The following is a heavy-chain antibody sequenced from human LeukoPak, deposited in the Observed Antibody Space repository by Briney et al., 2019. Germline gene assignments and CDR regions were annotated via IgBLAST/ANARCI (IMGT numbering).Heavy chain of an antibody. CDR3: AKDPHRIVVVVAASSYFDY. CDR2: ISYDGSNK. V-gene: IGHV3-30*18. Sequence: PGRSLRLSCAASGFTFSSYGMHWVRQAPGKGLGWVAVISYDGSNKYYADSVKGRFTISRDNSKNTLYLQMNSLRAEDTAVYYCAKDPHRIVVVVAASSYFDYWGQGTLVTASS. J-gene: IGHJ4*02. D-gene: IGHD2-15*01. CDR1: GFTFSSYG.